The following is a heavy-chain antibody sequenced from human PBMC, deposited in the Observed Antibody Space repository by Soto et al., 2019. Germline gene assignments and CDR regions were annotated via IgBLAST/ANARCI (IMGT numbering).Heavy chain of an antibody. CDR2: IYYSGST. CDR1: GGSISSGGYY. Sequence: SETLSLTCTVSGGSISSGGYYWSWIRQHPGKGLEWIGYIYYSGSTYYNPSLKSRVTISVDTSKNQFSLKLSSVTAADTAVYYCARGQVIAARLYEYYYYMDVWGKGTTVTVSS. J-gene: IGHJ6*03. CDR3: ARGQVIAARLYEYYYYMDV. D-gene: IGHD6-6*01. V-gene: IGHV4-31*03.